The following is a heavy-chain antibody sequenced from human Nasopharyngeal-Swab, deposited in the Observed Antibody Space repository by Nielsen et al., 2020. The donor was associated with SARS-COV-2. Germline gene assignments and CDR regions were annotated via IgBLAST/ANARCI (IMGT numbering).Heavy chain of an antibody. D-gene: IGHD2-2*01. Sequence: ASVKVSCKASGYTFTSYDINWVRQATGQGLEWMGWISAYNGNTNYAQKLQGRVTMTTDTSTSTAYMELRSLRSDDTAVYYCARVLYCSSTSCYRRDFDYWGQGTLVTVSS. V-gene: IGHV1-18*01. CDR2: ISAYNGNT. CDR3: ARVLYCSSTSCYRRDFDY. CDR1: GYTFTSYD. J-gene: IGHJ4*02.